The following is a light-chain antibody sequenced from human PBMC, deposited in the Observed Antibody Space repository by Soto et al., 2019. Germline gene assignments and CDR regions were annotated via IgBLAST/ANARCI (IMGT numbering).Light chain of an antibody. Sequence: DVVMTQSPLSLPVTLGQPASISCRSSQSLLYSNGKTYFNWFQQRPGQSPRRLIYEVSNRGSGVLVSFSASGSGTDFTLKISRGETVDVAVYYFMRGTHRPYTFGQGTNLVIK. CDR2: EVS. J-gene: IGKJ2*01. CDR3: MRGTHRPYT. CDR1: QSLLYSNGKTY. V-gene: IGKV2-30*01.